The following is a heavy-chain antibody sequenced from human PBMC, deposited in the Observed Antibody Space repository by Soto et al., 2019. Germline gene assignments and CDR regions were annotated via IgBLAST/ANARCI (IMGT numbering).Heavy chain of an antibody. J-gene: IGHJ5*02. CDR2: ISYDGSNK. Sequence: GGSLRLSCAASGFTFSSYGMHWVRQAPGKGLEWVAVISYDGSNKYYADSVKGRFTISRDNSKNTLYLQMNSLRAEDTAVYYCAKDHTLRSGWPYNCFDPWGQGTRVTVSS. D-gene: IGHD6-19*01. CDR3: AKDHTLRSGWPYNCFDP. CDR1: GFTFSSYG. V-gene: IGHV3-30*18.